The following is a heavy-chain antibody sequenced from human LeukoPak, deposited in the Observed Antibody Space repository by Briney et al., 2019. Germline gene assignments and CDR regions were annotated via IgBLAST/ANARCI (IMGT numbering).Heavy chain of an antibody. D-gene: IGHD2-21*02. CDR2: ISGSGGST. V-gene: IGHV3-23*01. CDR1: GFTFGSYA. J-gene: IGHJ4*02. Sequence: GGSLRLSCAASGFTFGSYAMSCVRQAPGKGLHWVSSISGSGGSTSYAHSVKGRFTISRDNSKNTLYLQMNSLRAEDTAVYYCATRDYCGGDCYFLTTRFDYWGQGDLVTVSS. CDR3: ATRDYCGGDCYFLTTRFDY.